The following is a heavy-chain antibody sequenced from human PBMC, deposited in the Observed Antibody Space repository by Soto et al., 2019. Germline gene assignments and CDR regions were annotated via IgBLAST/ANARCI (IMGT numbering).Heavy chain of an antibody. Sequence: ASVKVSCKASGYTFTSYDINWVRQATVQGLELMGWMNPNSGNTGYAQKFQGRVTMTRNTSISTAYMELSSLRSQDTAVYYCARARSDDFWSPSASGYMDVWGKGTTVTVSS. CDR1: GYTFTSYD. J-gene: IGHJ6*03. CDR3: ARARSDDFWSPSASGYMDV. D-gene: IGHD3-3*01. V-gene: IGHV1-8*01. CDR2: MNPNSGNT.